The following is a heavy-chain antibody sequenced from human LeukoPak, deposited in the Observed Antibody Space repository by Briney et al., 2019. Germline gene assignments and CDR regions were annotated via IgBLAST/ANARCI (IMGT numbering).Heavy chain of an antibody. D-gene: IGHD1-7*01. J-gene: IGHJ4*02. CDR2: IIPIFGTA. CDR3: ARGPPTLTGTSGTDY. V-gene: IGHV1-69*05. CDR1: GGTFSSYA. Sequence: SVKVSCKASGGTFSSYAISWVRQAPGQGLEWMGGIIPIFGTANYAQKFQGGVTITTDESTSTAYMELSSLRSEDTAVYYCARGPPTLTGTSGTDYWGQGTLVTVSS.